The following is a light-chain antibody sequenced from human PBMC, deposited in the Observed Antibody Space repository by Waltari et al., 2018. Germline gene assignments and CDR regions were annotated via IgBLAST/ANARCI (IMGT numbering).Light chain of an antibody. J-gene: IGKJ4*01. V-gene: IGKV1-5*01. CDR1: QTINNW. Sequence: DIQMTQSPSTLSAFVGDRVTITCRASQTINNWLAWYQQKPGKAPKLLIYDVSRLESGVPSRFSGSGSGTEFTLTISSLQPDDFATYYCQQRHNWPLTFGGGTKVEIK. CDR2: DVS. CDR3: QQRHNWPLT.